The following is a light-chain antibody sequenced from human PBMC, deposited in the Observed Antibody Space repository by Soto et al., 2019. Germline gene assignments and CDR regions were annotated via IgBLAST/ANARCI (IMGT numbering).Light chain of an antibody. Sequence: DIQITQSPRXLSASVGDRVTITCRASQNIRTYLTWYQQKPGKGPTVLIYAASTLQRGVPSRFSGSTTGTDFTLTLTGLQPEDSATYYCQQTLSVPRTFGLGTKVDIK. V-gene: IGKV1-39*01. CDR3: QQTLSVPRT. CDR1: QNIRTY. CDR2: AAS. J-gene: IGKJ1*01.